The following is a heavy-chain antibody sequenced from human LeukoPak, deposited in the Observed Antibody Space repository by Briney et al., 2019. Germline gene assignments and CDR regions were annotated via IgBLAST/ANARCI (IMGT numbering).Heavy chain of an antibody. CDR1: GGSISSYY. D-gene: IGHD1-7*01. CDR3: ARDNWNYGSSMDV. CDR2: IYYSGST. J-gene: IGHJ6*02. V-gene: IGHV4-59*01. Sequence: SETLSLTCTVSGGSISSYYWSWIRQPPGKGLEWIGYIYYSGSTNYNPSLKSRVTISVDTSKNQFSLKLSSVTAADTAVYYCARDNWNYGSSMDVWGQGTKVTVSS.